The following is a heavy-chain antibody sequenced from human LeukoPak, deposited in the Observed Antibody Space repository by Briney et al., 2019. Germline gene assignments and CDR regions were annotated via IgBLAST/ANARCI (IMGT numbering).Heavy chain of an antibody. CDR2: IRSNSTYI. CDR3: ASDDY. Sequence: GGSLRLSCAAPGFTFSSYSMNWVRQAPGKGLEWVSSIRSNSTYIYYADSVKGRFTISRDNAKNSLYLQMNSLRVEDTAVYYCASDDYWGQGTLVTVSS. CDR1: GFTFSSYS. V-gene: IGHV3-21*01. J-gene: IGHJ4*02.